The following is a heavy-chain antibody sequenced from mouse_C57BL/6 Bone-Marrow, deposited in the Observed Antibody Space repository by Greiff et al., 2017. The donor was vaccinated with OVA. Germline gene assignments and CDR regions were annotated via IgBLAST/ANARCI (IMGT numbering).Heavy chain of an antibody. D-gene: IGHD1-1*01. CDR2: ISSGSSTI. V-gene: IGHV5-17*01. CDR1: GFTFSDYG. Sequence: EVKLMESGGGLVKPGGSLKLSCAASGFTFSDYGMHWVRQAPEKGLEWVAYISSGSSTIYYADTVKGRFTISRDNAKITLFLQMTSLRSEDTAMYYCANYYGSSSMDYWGQGTSVTVSS. CDR3: ANYYGSSSMDY. J-gene: IGHJ4*01.